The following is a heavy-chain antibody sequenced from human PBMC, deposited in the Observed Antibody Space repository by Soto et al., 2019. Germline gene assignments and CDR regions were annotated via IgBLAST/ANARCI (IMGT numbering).Heavy chain of an antibody. CDR2: INPADDST. CDR3: ARENGSGARQRDSYYYGMDV. V-gene: IGHV1-46*01. CDR1: GYSFTSYY. Sequence: GASVKVSCKASGYSFTSYYIHWVRQAPGQGLEWMGIINPADDSTSYAQKFQGRVTLTRDTSTSTVYMEMSSLRSDDTAVYYCARENGSGARQRDSYYYGMDVWGQGTTVTVSS. D-gene: IGHD3-10*01. J-gene: IGHJ6*02.